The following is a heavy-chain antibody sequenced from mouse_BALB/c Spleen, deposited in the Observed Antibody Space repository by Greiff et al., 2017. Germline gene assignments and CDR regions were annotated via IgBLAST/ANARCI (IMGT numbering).Heavy chain of an antibody. Sequence: EVKLVESGPGLVKPSQTVSLTCTVTGISITTGNYSWSWIRQFPGNKLEWIGYIYYSGTITYNPSLTSRTTITRDTSKNQFFLEMNSLTAEDTATYYCARDLDGYDNYYAMDYWGQGTSVTVSS. D-gene: IGHD2-2*01. J-gene: IGHJ4*01. CDR3: ARDLDGYDNYYAMDY. CDR1: GISITTGNYS. CDR2: IYYSGTI. V-gene: IGHV3-5*02.